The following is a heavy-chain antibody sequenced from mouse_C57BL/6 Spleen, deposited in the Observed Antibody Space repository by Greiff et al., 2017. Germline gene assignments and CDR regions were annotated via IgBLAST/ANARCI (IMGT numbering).Heavy chain of an antibody. Sequence: EVQLQQSGAELVRPGASVKLSCTASGFNIKDYYMHWVKQRPEQGLEWIGRIDPEDGDTEYAPKFQGKATMTADTSSNTAYLQLSSLTSEDTAVYYCTTSYYGSAWFAYWGQGTLVTVSA. D-gene: IGHD1-1*01. CDR3: TTSYYGSAWFAY. CDR1: GFNIKDYY. V-gene: IGHV14-1*01. J-gene: IGHJ3*01. CDR2: IDPEDGDT.